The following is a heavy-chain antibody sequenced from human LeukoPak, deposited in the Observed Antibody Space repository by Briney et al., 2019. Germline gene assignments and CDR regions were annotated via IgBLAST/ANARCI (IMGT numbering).Heavy chain of an antibody. CDR2: INSGSTSI. CDR3: ARGHYGLDV. Sequence: KPGGSLRLSRAASGFTFSDWYVSWIRQTPGKGLEWVSYINSGSTSIYNGDSVKGRFTISRDSAKNSLYLQMNNQRADDTAVYYCARGHYGLDVWGQGTTVTVSS. CDR1: GFTFSDWY. J-gene: IGHJ6*02. V-gene: IGHV3-11*01.